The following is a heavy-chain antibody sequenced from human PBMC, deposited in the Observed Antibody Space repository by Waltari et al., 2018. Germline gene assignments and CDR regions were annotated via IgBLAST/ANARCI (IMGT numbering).Heavy chain of an antibody. J-gene: IGHJ4*02. CDR2: SIPILGIA. V-gene: IGHV1-69*04. Sequence: QVQLVQSGAEVKKPGSSVKVSCKASGGTFSSYAISWVRQAPGQGLEWMGGSIPILGIANYAQKFQGRVTITADESTSTAYMELSSLRSEDTAVYYCARAVAVAGMTSFDYWGQGTLVTVSS. CDR3: ARAVAVAGMTSFDY. D-gene: IGHD6-19*01. CDR1: GGTFSSYA.